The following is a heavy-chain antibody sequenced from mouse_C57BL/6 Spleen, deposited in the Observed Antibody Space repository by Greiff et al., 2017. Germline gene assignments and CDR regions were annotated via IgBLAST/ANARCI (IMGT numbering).Heavy chain of an antibody. Sequence: QVQLQQPGAELVKPGASVKLSCKASGYTFTSYWMHWVKQRPGQGLEWIGMIHPNSGSTNYNEKFKSKATLTVDKSSSTGYMQLSSLTSEDSAVYYCARALITRVKGWYFDVWGTGTTVTGSS. CDR2: IHPNSGST. D-gene: IGHD1-1*01. CDR3: ARALITRVKGWYFDV. V-gene: IGHV1-64*01. CDR1: GYTFTSYW. J-gene: IGHJ1*03.